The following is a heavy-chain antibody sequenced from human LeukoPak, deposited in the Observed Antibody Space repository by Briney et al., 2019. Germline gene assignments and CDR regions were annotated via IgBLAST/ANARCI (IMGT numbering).Heavy chain of an antibody. J-gene: IGHJ4*02. CDR2: IYYSGST. CDR3: ARGQLVGLGYFDY. CDR1: GGSISSSSYY. Sequence: SPSETLSLTCTVSGGSISSSSYYWGWIRQPPGKGLEWIGGIYYSGSTYYNPSLKSRVTISVDTSKNQFSLKLSSVTAADTAVYSCARGQLVGLGYFDYWGQGTLVTVSS. D-gene: IGHD6-6*01. V-gene: IGHV4-39*01.